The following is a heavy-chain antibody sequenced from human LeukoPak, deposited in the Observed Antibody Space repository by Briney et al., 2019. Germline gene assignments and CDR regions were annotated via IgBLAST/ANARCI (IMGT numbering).Heavy chain of an antibody. CDR2: ISGSGGST. CDR1: GFTFSSHA. CDR3: AKDRSLYYDFWSGYYYFDY. J-gene: IGHJ4*02. Sequence: GGSLRLSCAASGFTFSSHAMSWVRQAPGKGLEWVSAISGSGGSTYYADSVKGRFTISRDNSKNTLYLQMNSLRAEDTAVYYCAKDRSLYYDFWSGYYYFDYWGQGTLVTVSS. V-gene: IGHV3-23*01. D-gene: IGHD3-3*01.